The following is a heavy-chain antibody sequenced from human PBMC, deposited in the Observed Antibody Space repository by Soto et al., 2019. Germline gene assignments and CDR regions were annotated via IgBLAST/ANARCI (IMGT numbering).Heavy chain of an antibody. CDR2: INHSGST. CDR1: GGSFSGYY. V-gene: IGHV4-34*01. Sequence: SETLSLTCAVYGGSFSGYYWSWIRQPPGKGLEWIGEINHSGSTNYNPSLKSRVTISVDTSKNQFSLKLSSVTAADTAVYYCAANCYDFWSGSLFCYGMDVWGQGTTVTVSS. CDR3: AANCYDFWSGSLFCYGMDV. J-gene: IGHJ6*02. D-gene: IGHD3-3*01.